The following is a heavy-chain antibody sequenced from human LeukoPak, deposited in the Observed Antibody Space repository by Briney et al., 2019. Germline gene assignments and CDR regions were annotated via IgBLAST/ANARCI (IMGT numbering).Heavy chain of an antibody. V-gene: IGHV3-23*01. Sequence: GGSLRLSCAASRFIFSSYAMGWVRQASGKGLEWVSSISGSGETTYYADSVKGRFTISRDNSKNTLSLQMNSLKTEDTAVYYCTRHWLGDSSGYNDDYWGQGTLVTVSS. CDR3: TRHWLGDSSGYNDDY. CDR2: ISGSGETT. CDR1: RFIFSSYA. J-gene: IGHJ4*02. D-gene: IGHD3-22*01.